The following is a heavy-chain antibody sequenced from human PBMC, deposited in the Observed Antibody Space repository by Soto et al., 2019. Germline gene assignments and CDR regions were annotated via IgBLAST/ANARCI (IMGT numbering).Heavy chain of an antibody. J-gene: IGHJ6*02. CDR3: ARAPAPYYYYGMDV. V-gene: IGHV4-59*01. CDR2: IYYSGST. CDR1: GGSISGYY. Sequence: SETLSLTCTVSGGSISGYYWSWIRQPPGKGLEWIGYIYYSGSTNYNPSLKSRVTISVDTSKNQFSLKLSSVTAADTAVYYCARAPAPYYYYGMDVWGQGTTVTVSS.